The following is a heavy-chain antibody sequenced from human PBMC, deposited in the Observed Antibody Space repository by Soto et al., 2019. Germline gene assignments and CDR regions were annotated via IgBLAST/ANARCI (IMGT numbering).Heavy chain of an antibody. CDR1: GGSISSSNW. V-gene: IGHV4-4*02. CDR3: ARHSYGNEYYCYYGKKV. D-gene: IGHD5-18*01. CDR2: IYHSGST. J-gene: IGHJ6*02. Sequence: SETLSLTFAVSGGSISSSNWWSWVRQPPWKGLGWIGEIYHSGSTNYKPSLKSRVTISVDKSKNQFSLKLSSVTAADTAVYYCARHSYGNEYYCYYGKKVWGQGTRDNDSS.